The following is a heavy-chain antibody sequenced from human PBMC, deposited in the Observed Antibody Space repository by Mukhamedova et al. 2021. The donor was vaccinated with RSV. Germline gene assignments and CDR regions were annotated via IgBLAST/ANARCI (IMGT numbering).Heavy chain of an antibody. D-gene: IGHD3-22*01. J-gene: IGHJ6*02. CDR2: IYYSGST. V-gene: IGHV4-39*01. CDR3: ARIVVVRYYYYGMDV. Sequence: QPPGKGLEWIGSIYYSGSTYYNPSLKSRVTISVDTSKNQFSLKLSSVTAADTAVYYCARIVVVRYYYYGMDVWGQGTTVTVSS.